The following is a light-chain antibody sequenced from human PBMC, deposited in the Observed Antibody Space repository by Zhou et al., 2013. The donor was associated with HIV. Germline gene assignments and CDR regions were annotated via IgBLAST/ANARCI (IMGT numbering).Light chain of an antibody. CDR3: CSFAGTYTFV. Sequence: QSALTQPPSVSGSPGQSVTISCTGSSSDVGAYRYVSWYQHHPGKAPKFILYDVDKRPSGVPGRFSGSKSGNTASLTISGLQTEDEADYYCCSFAGTYTFVFGTGTKVTVL. CDR1: SSDVGAYRY. J-gene: IGLJ1*01. V-gene: IGLV2-11*01. CDR2: DVD.